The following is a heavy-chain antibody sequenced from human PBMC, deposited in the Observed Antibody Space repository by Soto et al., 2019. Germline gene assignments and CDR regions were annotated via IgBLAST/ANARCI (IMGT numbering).Heavy chain of an antibody. J-gene: IGHJ6*02. CDR3: ARVLLTTDCSNGVCSFFYNYDMDV. Sequence: ASVKVSCKASGGTFSSYAISWVRQAPGQGLEWMGGIIPIFGTANYAQKFQGRVTITADESTSTAYMELSSLRSEDTAVYYCARVLLTTDCSNGVCSFFYNYDMDVWGQGTTVTVSS. V-gene: IGHV1-69*13. CDR2: IIPIFGTA. CDR1: GGTFSSYA. D-gene: IGHD2-8*01.